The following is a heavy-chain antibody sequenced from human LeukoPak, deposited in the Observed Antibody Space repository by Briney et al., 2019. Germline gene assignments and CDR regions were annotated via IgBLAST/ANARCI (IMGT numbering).Heavy chain of an antibody. V-gene: IGHV3-48*03. Sequence: GGSLRLSCAASGFTFSTYEMNWVRQAPGKGLEWVSYISSSGSTIYYADSVKGRFTISRDNAKNSLYLQMNSLRAEDTAVYYCARGPLHVVVPAAIWFDPWGQGILVTVSS. CDR2: ISSSGSTI. D-gene: IGHD2-2*01. CDR3: ARGPLHVVVPAAIWFDP. CDR1: GFTFSTYE. J-gene: IGHJ5*02.